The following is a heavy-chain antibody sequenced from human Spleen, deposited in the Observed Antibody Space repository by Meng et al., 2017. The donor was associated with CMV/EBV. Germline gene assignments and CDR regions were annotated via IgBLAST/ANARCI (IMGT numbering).Heavy chain of an antibody. CDR2: VSGTSTCI. D-gene: IGHD3-16*01. J-gene: IGHJ4*02. CDR3: ARDYTPGSSHPFFEF. CDR1: AFAFASSR. V-gene: IGHV3-21*01. Sequence: SAFAFASSRIDWIHHAPRKRLEWVSSVSGTSTCIYYPDSLKGRFTISRDNAKNSLYLQISSLKVEDTAVYYCARDYTPGSSHPFFEFWGQGTLVTVSS.